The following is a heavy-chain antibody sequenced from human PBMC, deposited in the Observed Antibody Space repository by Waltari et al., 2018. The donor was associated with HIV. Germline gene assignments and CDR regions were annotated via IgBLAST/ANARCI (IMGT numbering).Heavy chain of an antibody. CDR3: ARVGCSSASCYSGWFDP. V-gene: IGHV1-18*01. D-gene: IGHD2-2*01. CDR2: ISAYNGNT. J-gene: IGHJ5*02. Sequence: QAQLAQSGAEVKKPGASVKVSCKAPGYTFTISGISWVRQAPGQGLEWLGWISAYNGNTNYAQKLQGRVTMTTDTSTSTAYMELRSLRSDDTAVYYCARVGCSSASCYSGWFDPWGQGTLVTVSS. CDR1: GYTFTISG.